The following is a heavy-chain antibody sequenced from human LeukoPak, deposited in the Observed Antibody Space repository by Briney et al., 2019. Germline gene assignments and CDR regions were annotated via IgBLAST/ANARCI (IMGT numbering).Heavy chain of an antibody. V-gene: IGHV7-4-1*02. Sequence: ASVKVSCKASGYTFTSYAMNWVRQAPGQGLEWMGWINTNTGNPTYAQGFTGRFVFSLDTSVSTAYLQISSLKAEDTAVYYCAREDLVYYYDSSSFPDAFDIWGQGTMVTVSS. CDR1: GYTFTSYA. CDR3: AREDLVYYYDSSSFPDAFDI. J-gene: IGHJ3*02. D-gene: IGHD3-22*01. CDR2: INTNTGNP.